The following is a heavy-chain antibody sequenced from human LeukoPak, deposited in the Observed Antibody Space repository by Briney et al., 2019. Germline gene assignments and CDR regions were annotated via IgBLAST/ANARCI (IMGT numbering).Heavy chain of an antibody. J-gene: IGHJ4*02. V-gene: IGHV3-23*01. CDR3: AKAPTDLGYCTNCIRFFDH. CDR1: GFTFSSYA. Sequence: GGSLRLSCAASGFTFSSYAMSWVRQAPGKWLEWVSAIGDNGGSTYYADSVKGRSTISRDNSRNTLYLQMNSLRAEDTAIYYCAKAPTDLGYCTNCIRFFDHWGQGTLVTVSS. CDR2: IGDNGGST. D-gene: IGHD2-8*01.